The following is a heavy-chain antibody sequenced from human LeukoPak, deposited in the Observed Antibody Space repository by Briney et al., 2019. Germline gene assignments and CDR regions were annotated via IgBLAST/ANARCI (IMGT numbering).Heavy chain of an antibody. V-gene: IGHV3-30*02. Sequence: PGGSLRLSCAASGFTFSSYGMHWVRQAPGKGLEWVAFIRYDGSNKYYADSVKGRFTISRDNSKNTLYLQMNSLRPEDTAVYYCARDPNLPSLTMVRGVIIPYYFDYWGQGTLVTVSS. CDR2: IRYDGSNK. J-gene: IGHJ4*02. CDR3: ARDPNLPSLTMVRGVIIPYYFDY. D-gene: IGHD3-10*01. CDR1: GFTFSSYG.